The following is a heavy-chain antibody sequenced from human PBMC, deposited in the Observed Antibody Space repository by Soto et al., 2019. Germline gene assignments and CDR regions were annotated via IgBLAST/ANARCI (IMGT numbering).Heavy chain of an antibody. CDR1: GYTFTSYW. CDR2: IDASDSYA. V-gene: IGHV5-10-1*01. J-gene: IGHJ5*02. D-gene: IGHD1-1*01. Sequence: GEFLKISCNGSGYTFTSYWISWVRQMPGKGLEWMGRIDASDSYANYSPSFQGHVTISADKSISTAYLQWSSLKASDTAMYYCARHEPLKDWSPPHDRFDPWGQGTLVTVSS. CDR3: ARHEPLKDWSPPHDRFDP.